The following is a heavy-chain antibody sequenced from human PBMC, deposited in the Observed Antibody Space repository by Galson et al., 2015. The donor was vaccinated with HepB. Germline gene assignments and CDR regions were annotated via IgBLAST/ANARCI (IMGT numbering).Heavy chain of an antibody. Sequence: SLRLSCAASGFAFSSYAMHWVRQAPGKGLEWVAVISYDGSNKYYADSVMGRFTISRDNSKNTLYLQMNSLRAEDTAVYYCARDGGGDYAWDYWGQGTLVTVSS. V-gene: IGHV3-30*04. CDR3: ARDGGGDYAWDY. D-gene: IGHD4-17*01. CDR2: ISYDGSNK. J-gene: IGHJ4*02. CDR1: GFAFSSYA.